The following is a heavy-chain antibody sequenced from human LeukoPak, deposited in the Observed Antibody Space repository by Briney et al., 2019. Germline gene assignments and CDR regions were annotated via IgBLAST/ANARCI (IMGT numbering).Heavy chain of an antibody. V-gene: IGHV3-30*07. CDR1: GFTFSSYA. J-gene: IGHJ6*03. Sequence: GGSLRLSCAASGFTFSSYAMHWVRQAPGKGLEWVAVISYDGSNKYYADSVKGRFTISRDNAKNSLYLQMNSLRAEDTAVYYCASYHDYYYYYMDVWGKGTTVTVSS. CDR2: ISYDGSNK. CDR3: ASYHDYYYYYMDV.